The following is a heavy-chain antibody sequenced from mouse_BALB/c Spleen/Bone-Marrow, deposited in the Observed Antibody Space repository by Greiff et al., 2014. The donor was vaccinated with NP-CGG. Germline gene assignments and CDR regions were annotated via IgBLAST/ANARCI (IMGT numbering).Heavy chain of an antibody. CDR3: AIHGEAMDY. Sequence: VQLQQSGAELVRPGTSVKMSCKAAGYTFTNYRIGWVKQGPGHGLEWIGDIYPGAVYTNYNEKFKGKATLTADTSSSTAYMQLSSLTSEDSAIYYCAIHGEAMDYWGQGTSVTVSS. CDR1: GYTFTNYR. CDR2: IYPGAVYT. V-gene: IGHV1-63*02. J-gene: IGHJ4*01.